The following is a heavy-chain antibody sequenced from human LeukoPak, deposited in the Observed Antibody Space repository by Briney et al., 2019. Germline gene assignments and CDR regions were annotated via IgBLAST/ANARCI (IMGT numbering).Heavy chain of an antibody. D-gene: IGHD3-22*01. Sequence: PGGSLRLSCATSGFTFYSYAMSWVRQAPGKGLEWVSAISGSGRDTYYADSVKGRFTISRDNSKNTLYLQMNSLRAEDTAVYYCAKQYYYDSSGSDYWGQGTLVTVSS. J-gene: IGHJ4*02. CDR3: AKQYYYDSSGSDY. V-gene: IGHV3-23*01. CDR1: GFTFYSYA. CDR2: ISGSGRDT.